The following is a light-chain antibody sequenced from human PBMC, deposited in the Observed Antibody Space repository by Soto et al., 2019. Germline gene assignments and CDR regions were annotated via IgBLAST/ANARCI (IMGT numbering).Light chain of an antibody. CDR3: QQYHSYWT. V-gene: IGKV1-5*03. CDR1: QSVSGW. Sequence: DIQMTQSPSTLSASVGDTVXXXCRASQSVSGWLAWYQQKPGKAPKLLIYKASTLKSGVPSRFSGSGSGTEFTLTISSLQTDDFSTYYCQQYHSYWTFGQGTKWIS. CDR2: KAS. J-gene: IGKJ1*01.